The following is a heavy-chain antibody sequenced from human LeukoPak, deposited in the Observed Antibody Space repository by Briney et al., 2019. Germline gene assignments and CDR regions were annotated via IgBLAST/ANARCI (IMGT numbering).Heavy chain of an antibody. CDR1: GGSISSGGYS. J-gene: IGHJ4*02. Sequence: PSETLSLTCAVSGGSISSGGYSWSWIRQPPGKGLEWIGYIYHSGSTNYNPSLKSRVTISVDRSKNQFSLKLSSVTAADTAVYYCASFFSSYGYDYWGQGTLVTVSS. D-gene: IGHD5-18*01. CDR3: ASFFSSYGYDY. V-gene: IGHV4-30-2*01. CDR2: IYHSGST.